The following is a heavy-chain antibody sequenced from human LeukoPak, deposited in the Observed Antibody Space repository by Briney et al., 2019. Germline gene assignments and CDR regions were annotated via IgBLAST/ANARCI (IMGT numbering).Heavy chain of an antibody. CDR1: GFTFSSYA. Sequence: GGSLRLSCAASGFTFSSYAMSWVRQAPGKGLDWVSGISGSGGRTCYADSVKGRFTISRDNSRNTLYLQMNSLRAEDMAVYYCAKAGLLPFRDYWGQGTLVTVSS. D-gene: IGHD3-22*01. J-gene: IGHJ4*02. CDR2: ISGSGGRT. CDR3: AKAGLLPFRDY. V-gene: IGHV3-23*01.